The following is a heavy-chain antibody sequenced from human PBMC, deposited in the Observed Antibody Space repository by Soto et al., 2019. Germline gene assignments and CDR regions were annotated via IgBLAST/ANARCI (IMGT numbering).Heavy chain of an antibody. CDR1: GYTFSSYG. CDR2: VGSSSGNT. J-gene: IGHJ5*02. V-gene: IGHV3-23*01. Sequence: EMQLLESGGGLVQPGGSLRLSCAASGYTFSSYGMSWVRQAPGKGLEWVSGVGSSSGNTYYADSAKGRFTISRDDSKNRVYMKVTSLRAEDTAVSYCARRAAAAGTDWFDAWGQGTLVTVSS. D-gene: IGHD6-13*01. CDR3: ARRAAAAGTDWFDA.